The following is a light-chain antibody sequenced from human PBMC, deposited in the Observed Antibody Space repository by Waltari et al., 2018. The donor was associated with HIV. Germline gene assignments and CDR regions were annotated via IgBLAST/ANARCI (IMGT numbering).Light chain of an antibody. CDR3: CSYADTFFVL. CDR2: DVN. Sequence: QYALTQPRSVSGSPGQSVTISCTGTSSDIGAYNYVSWYQHHPDKGPKLLIYDVNKRPSGVPDRFSGSKSGNTASLTISGLQAEDEADYYCCSYADTFFVLFGGRTKLTVL. CDR1: SSDIGAYNY. J-gene: IGLJ2*01. V-gene: IGLV2-11*01.